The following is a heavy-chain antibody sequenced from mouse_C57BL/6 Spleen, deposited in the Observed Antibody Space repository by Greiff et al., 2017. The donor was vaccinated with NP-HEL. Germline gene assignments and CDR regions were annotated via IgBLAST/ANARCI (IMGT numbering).Heavy chain of an antibody. D-gene: IGHD2-13*01. CDR3: ASRGDYGAMDY. V-gene: IGHV1-59*01. CDR2: IDPSDSYT. J-gene: IGHJ4*01. CDR1: GYTFTSYW. Sequence: VQLQQSGAELVRPGTSVKLSCKASGYTFTSYWMHWVKQRPGQGLEWIGVIDPSDSYTNYIENFKGKATLTADKSSSTAYMQLSSLTSEDSAVYYCASRGDYGAMDYWGQGTSVTVSS.